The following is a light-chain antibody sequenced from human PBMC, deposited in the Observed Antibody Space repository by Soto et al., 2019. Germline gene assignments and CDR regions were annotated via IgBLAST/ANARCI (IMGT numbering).Light chain of an antibody. CDR1: QNIGSN. CDR3: QHYIEWPPGVT. V-gene: IGKV3-15*01. Sequence: EIVMTQSPGTLSVSPGERATLSCRASQNIGSNLAWYQQKPGQAPRLLFYGPSTRATGIPDRFSGGGSGTEFTLTISSLQSEDFAVYYCQHYIEWPPGVTFGPGTKVDL. CDR2: GPS. J-gene: IGKJ3*01.